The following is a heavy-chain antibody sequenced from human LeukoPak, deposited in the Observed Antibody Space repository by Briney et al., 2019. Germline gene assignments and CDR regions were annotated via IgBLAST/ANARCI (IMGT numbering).Heavy chain of an antibody. CDR1: GYTFTSYG. V-gene: IGHV1-18*01. CDR3: ARVGIAAAGTIDVDY. J-gene: IGHJ4*02. Sequence: ASVKVSCKASGYTFTSYGISWVRQAPGQGLEWMGWTSAYNGNTNYAQKLQGRVTMTTDTSTSTAYMELRSLRSDDTAVYYCARVGIAAAGTIDVDYWGQGTLVTVSS. D-gene: IGHD6-13*01. CDR2: TSAYNGNT.